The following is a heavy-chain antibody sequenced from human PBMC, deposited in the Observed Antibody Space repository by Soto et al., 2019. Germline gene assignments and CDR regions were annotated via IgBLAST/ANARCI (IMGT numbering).Heavy chain of an antibody. CDR3: ARDRGWSLFAY. J-gene: IGHJ4*02. CDR2: TNSDGSDT. D-gene: IGHD6-19*01. V-gene: IGHV3-74*01. Sequence: EVQLVESGGGLVQPGGSLRLSCAASGFTFSSYWMYWVRQAPGKGLVWVSRTNSDGSDTSYADSVKGRFTISRDNAKNTLYLQMNSLSAKDTAVYYCARDRGWSLFAYWGQGTLVTVSS. CDR1: GFTFSSYW.